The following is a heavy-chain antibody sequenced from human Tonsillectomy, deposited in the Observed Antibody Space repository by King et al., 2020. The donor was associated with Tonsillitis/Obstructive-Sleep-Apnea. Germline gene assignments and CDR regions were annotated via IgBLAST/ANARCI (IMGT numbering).Heavy chain of an antibody. CDR3: AKDLDYGDYYYTMDV. CDR2: ISYDGSSK. D-gene: IGHD4-17*01. J-gene: IGHJ6*02. V-gene: IGHV3-30*18. Sequence: VQLVESGGGVVQPGRSLRLSCAASGFTFNSYGMHWVRQAPGKGLEWVAVISYDGSSKYHADSVKGRFTISRDNSKNTLYLQMNRLRAEDTAVSYCAKDLDYGDYYYTMDVWGQGTTVTVSS. CDR1: GFTFNSYG.